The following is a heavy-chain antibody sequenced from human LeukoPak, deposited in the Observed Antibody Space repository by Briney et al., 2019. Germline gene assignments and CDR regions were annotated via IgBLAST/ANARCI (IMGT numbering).Heavy chain of an antibody. J-gene: IGHJ4*02. CDR3: ARTGPSSWYDY. D-gene: IGHD6-13*01. CDR1: GYRFTSYW. V-gene: IGHV5-10-1*01. Sequence: GESLKISCKGSGYRFTSYWISWVRQLPGKGLEWMGRIDPSDSYTNYSPSFQGHVTISADKSISTAYLQWSSLKASDTAMYYCARTGPSSWYDYWGQGTLVTVSS. CDR2: IDPSDSYT.